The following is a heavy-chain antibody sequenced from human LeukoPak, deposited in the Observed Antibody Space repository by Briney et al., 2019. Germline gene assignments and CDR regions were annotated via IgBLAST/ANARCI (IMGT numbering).Heavy chain of an antibody. Sequence: GGSLRLSCAGSGFTFSSYSMNWVRQAPGKVLEWVSVIYSGGSTYYADSVKGRFTISRDNSKNTLYLQMNSLRAEDTAVYYCARGGGGSSSSHLAYWGQSTLVTVSS. CDR2: IYSGGST. CDR1: GFTFSSYS. J-gene: IGHJ4*02. CDR3: ARGGGGSSSSHLAY. V-gene: IGHV3-53*01. D-gene: IGHD6-19*01.